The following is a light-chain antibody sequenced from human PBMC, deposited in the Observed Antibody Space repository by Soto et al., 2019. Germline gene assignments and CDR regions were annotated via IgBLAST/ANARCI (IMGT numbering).Light chain of an antibody. CDR3: QSYDSSLSGWV. J-gene: IGLJ3*02. CDR1: SSNIGAGYV. Sequence: QPVLTQPPSVSGAPGQRVTISCTGSSSNIGAGYVVHWYQQLPGTAPKLLIYGNSNRPSGVPDRFSGSKSGTSASLAITGLQAEDEADYYYQSYDSSLSGWVFGGGTKLTVL. CDR2: GNS. V-gene: IGLV1-40*01.